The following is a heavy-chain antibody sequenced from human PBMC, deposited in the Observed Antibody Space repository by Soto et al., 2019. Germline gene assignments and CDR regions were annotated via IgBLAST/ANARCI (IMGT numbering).Heavy chain of an antibody. CDR3: VSPKRRANGHSLFGNMDV. D-gene: IGHD2-8*01. CDR2: IYYTGST. V-gene: IGHV4-39*01. J-gene: IGHJ6*02. CDR1: GGSISSSGYF. Sequence: SETLSLTCTVSGGSISSSGYFWGWIRQPPGKGLEWIGNIYYTGSTYYNPSLESRVTISVDTSKNQFSLRLSSVTAADTAVYYCVSPKRRANGHSLFGNMDVWGQGTTVTVSS.